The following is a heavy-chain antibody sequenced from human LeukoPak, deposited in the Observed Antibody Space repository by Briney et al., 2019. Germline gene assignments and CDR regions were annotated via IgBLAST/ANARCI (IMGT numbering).Heavy chain of an antibody. D-gene: IGHD3-3*01. CDR1: GASLTRPTYY. V-gene: IGHV4-61*01. Sequence: PSETLSLTCSVSGASLTRPTYYQWSWIRQPPGKGLELIGSLFSTGSATLNPSLKSRVTMSLDTSKSQFSLQLSSVTAEDSAVYYCARFKSGGFSYFDSWGQGTLVAASS. CDR2: LFSTGSA. J-gene: IGHJ4*02. CDR3: ARFKSGGFSYFDS.